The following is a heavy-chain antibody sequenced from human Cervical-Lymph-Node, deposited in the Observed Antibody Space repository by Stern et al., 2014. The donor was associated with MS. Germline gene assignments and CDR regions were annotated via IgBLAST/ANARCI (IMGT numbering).Heavy chain of an antibody. J-gene: IGHJ5*02. V-gene: IGHV4-4*02. CDR2: IYQRGST. CDR1: GGSISSSNW. D-gene: IGHD3-22*01. CDR3: ARDQIDAYYDSSGYYDP. Sequence: QVQLQESGPGLVKPSGTLSLTCAVSGGSISSSNWWSWVRQPPGKGLGWIGEIYQRGSTNYNPSLKSRVTISVDKSKNQSSLKLSSVTAADTAVYYCARDQIDAYYDSSGYYDPWGQGTLVTVSS.